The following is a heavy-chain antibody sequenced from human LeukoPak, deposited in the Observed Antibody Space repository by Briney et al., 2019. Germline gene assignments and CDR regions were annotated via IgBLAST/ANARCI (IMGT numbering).Heavy chain of an antibody. D-gene: IGHD2-2*02. CDR1: GGSVSSVSYY. CDR3: ARDRYTINWFDP. V-gene: IGHV4-61*01. Sequence: SETLCLTCTVSGGSVSSVSYYWSWIRQPPGKGLEWIGYIYYSGSTNYNPSLKSRVTMSVDTSKNQFSLRLSSVTAADTAVYYCARDRYTINWFDPWGQGTLVTVSS. J-gene: IGHJ5*02. CDR2: IYYSGST.